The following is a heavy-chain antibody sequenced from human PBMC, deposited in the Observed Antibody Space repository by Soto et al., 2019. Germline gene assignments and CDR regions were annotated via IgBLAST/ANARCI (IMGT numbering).Heavy chain of an antibody. Sequence: GGSLRLSCAASGFTFSSYSMNWVRQAPGKGLEWISSISSSSSYIYYADSVKGRFTISRDNAKNSLYLQMNSLRAEDTAVYYCTPDYYDSSGYYHTFDYWGQGTLVTVSS. J-gene: IGHJ4*02. CDR1: GFTFSSYS. CDR3: TPDYYDSSGYYHTFDY. CDR2: ISSSSSYI. V-gene: IGHV3-21*01. D-gene: IGHD3-22*01.